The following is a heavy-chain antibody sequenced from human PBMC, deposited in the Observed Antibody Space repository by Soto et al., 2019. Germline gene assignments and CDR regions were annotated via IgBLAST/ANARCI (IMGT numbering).Heavy chain of an antibody. J-gene: IGHJ4*02. CDR1: DFSFSGAW. CDR3: ATRSPMITFGGGPTYFDN. Sequence: EVQLVESGGGLVKPGGSLRLSCAASDFSFSGAWMTWIRQSPGNVLEWVGRIKTNSDGGATDYAAPVRGRFTISRDDSKKTLYLQMNSLKAEDTGVYYCATRSPMITFGGGPTYFDNWGQGTLVTVSS. V-gene: IGHV3-15*07. CDR2: IKTNSDGGAT. D-gene: IGHD3-16*01.